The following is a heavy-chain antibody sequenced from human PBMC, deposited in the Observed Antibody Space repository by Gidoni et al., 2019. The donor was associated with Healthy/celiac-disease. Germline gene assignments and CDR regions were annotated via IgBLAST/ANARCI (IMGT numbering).Heavy chain of an antibody. D-gene: IGHD2-8*02. CDR3: TRHGSGQESVDY. Sequence: EVQLVESGGGLVQPGGSLKLSCAASGFTFSGSAMHWVRQASGKGLEWVGRIRSKANSYATAYAASVKGRFTISRDDSKNTAYLQMNSLKTEDTAVYYCTRHGSGQESVDYWGQGTLVTVSS. CDR1: GFTFSGSA. CDR2: IRSKANSYAT. J-gene: IGHJ4*02. V-gene: IGHV3-73*01.